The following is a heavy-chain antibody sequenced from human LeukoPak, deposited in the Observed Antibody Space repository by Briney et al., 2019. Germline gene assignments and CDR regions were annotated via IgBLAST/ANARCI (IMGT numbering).Heavy chain of an antibody. V-gene: IGHV1-8*03. CDR2: MNPNSGNT. J-gene: IGHJ4*02. CDR3: ARDRGGYCSSTSCFGFDY. CDR1: GYTFASYD. Sequence: VASVKVSCKASGYTFASYDINWVRQATGQGLEWMGWMNPNSGNTGYAQKFQGRVTITRNTSISTAYMELSSLRSEDTAVYYCARDRGGYCSSTSCFGFDYWGQGTLVTVSS. D-gene: IGHD2-2*01.